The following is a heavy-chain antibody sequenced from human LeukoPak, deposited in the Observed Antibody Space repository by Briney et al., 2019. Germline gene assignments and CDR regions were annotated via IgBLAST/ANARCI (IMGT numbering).Heavy chain of an antibody. V-gene: IGHV3-30*02. CDR2: IRYDGSNK. CDR1: GFTFSSYG. J-gene: IGHJ6*03. CDR3: ARDSSSGWYWAFDYYYYMDV. D-gene: IGHD6-19*01. Sequence: PGGSLRLSCAASGFTFSSYGMHWVRQAPGKGLEWVAFIRYDGSNKYYADSVKGRFTISRDNSRNTVYLQMNSLRAEDMAVYYCARDSSSGWYWAFDYYYYMDVWGKGTTVTISS.